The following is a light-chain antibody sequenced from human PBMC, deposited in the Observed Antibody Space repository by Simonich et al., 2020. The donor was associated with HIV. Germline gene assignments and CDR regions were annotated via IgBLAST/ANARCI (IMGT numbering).Light chain of an antibody. CDR1: SSNIGADYD. CDR2: GNT. Sequence: QSVLTQPPSVSGAPGQRVTISCTGSSSNIGADYDVHWYQQLPGTAPKLLIHGNTKRPPGVPDRFFGSRSGTAASLAITGLQAEDEADYDCQSYDGSLRAVVFGGGTKLTVL. CDR3: QSYDGSLRAVV. J-gene: IGLJ2*01. V-gene: IGLV1-40*01.